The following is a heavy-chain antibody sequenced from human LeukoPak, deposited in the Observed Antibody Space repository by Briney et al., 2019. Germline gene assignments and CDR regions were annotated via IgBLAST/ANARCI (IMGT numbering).Heavy chain of an antibody. D-gene: IGHD6-13*01. CDR1: GYTFNSYG. V-gene: IGHV1-18*01. J-gene: IGHJ5*02. Sequence: GASVKVSCKASGYTFNSYGFSWVRQAPGQGLEWMGWISAYNGNTHYAQKLQGRVTMTTDTSTSTAYMELRSLRSDDTAVYYCARGPIAAAGTWHNWFDPWGQGTLVTVSS. CDR2: ISAYNGNT. CDR3: ARGPIAAAGTWHNWFDP.